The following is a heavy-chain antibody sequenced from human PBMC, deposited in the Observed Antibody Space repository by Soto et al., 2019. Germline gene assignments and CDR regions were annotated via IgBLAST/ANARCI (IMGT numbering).Heavy chain of an antibody. CDR3: ARDPMVRGRYDGMGV. CDR2: ISAYNGNT. Sequence: QVHLVQSGAEVKKPGASVKVSCKASGYTFSNYGITWVRQAPGQGLEWMGWISAYNGNTNYAQKLLGRVILDTDTSTNTAYMELRSLRSDDTAVYYCARDPMVRGRYDGMGVWGQGTTVTVSS. J-gene: IGHJ6*02. V-gene: IGHV1-18*01. D-gene: IGHD3-10*01. CDR1: GYTFSNYG.